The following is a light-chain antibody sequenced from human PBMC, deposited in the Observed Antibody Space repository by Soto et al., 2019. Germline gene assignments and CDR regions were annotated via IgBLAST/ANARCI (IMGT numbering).Light chain of an antibody. V-gene: IGKV1-9*01. Sequence: DIQMTQSPSFLSASVGDRVTITCRASQGISSYLAWYQQKPGKAPKLLIYDASSLESGVPSRFSGSGSGTEFTLTISSLQPDDFATYYCQQYNSYPLTFGGGTKVDI. CDR3: QQYNSYPLT. CDR2: DAS. J-gene: IGKJ4*01. CDR1: QGISSY.